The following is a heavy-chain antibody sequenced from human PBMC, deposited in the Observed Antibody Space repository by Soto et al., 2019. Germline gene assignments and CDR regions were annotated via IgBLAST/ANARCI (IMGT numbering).Heavy chain of an antibody. J-gene: IGHJ4*02. V-gene: IGHV5-51*01. CDR3: ARSPWEQWLVPDFDY. CDR1: GYSFTSYW. D-gene: IGHD6-19*01. Sequence: PGESLKISCKGSGYSFTSYWIGWVRQMPGKGLEWMGIIYPGDSDTRYSPSFQGQVTISADKSISTAYLQWSSLKASDTAMYYCARSPWEQWLVPDFDYWGQGTLVTVSS. CDR2: IYPGDSDT.